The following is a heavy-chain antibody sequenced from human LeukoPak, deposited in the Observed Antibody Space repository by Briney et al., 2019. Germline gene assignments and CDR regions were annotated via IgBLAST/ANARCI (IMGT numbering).Heavy chain of an antibody. D-gene: IGHD2-2*01. J-gene: IGHJ6*02. CDR1: GFTFSDYY. CDR2: ISSSGSTI. V-gene: IGHV3-11*01. CDR3: ARDSIVVVPAAIRHSEYYYYGMDV. Sequence: GGSLRLSCAASGFTFSDYYMSWIRQAPGKGLEWVSYISSSGSTIYYADSVKGRFTISRDNAKNSLYLQMNSLRAEDTAVYYCARDSIVVVPAAIRHSEYYYYGMDVWGQGTTVTVSS.